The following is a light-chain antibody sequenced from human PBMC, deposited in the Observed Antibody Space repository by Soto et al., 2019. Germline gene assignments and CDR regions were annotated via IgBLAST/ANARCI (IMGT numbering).Light chain of an antibody. J-gene: IGKJ1*01. CDR2: NAS. Sequence: EIVVSQSPGTLPLSPGERATLSGRASQSVRTTYLAWYQQKPGQAPRLLIYNASNRTTGIPDRFSGSGSGTDFILTISRLEPDDFAVYYCQQYGRSPRTFGQGTKVDIK. V-gene: IGKV3-20*01. CDR3: QQYGRSPRT. CDR1: QSVRTTY.